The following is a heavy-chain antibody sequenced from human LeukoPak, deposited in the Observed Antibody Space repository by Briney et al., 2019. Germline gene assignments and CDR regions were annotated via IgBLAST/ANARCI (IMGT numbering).Heavy chain of an antibody. V-gene: IGHV3-49*04. CDR2: IRSKAYGGTT. Sequence: QSGGSLRLSCTASGFTFGDYAMSWVRQAPGKGLEWVGFIRSKAYGGTTENAASVKGRFTISRDDSKSIAYLQMNSLKTEDTAVYYCTREGTSGYFHYFDYWGQGTLVTVSS. J-gene: IGHJ4*02. CDR3: TREGTSGYFHYFDY. CDR1: GFTFGDYA. D-gene: IGHD3-22*01.